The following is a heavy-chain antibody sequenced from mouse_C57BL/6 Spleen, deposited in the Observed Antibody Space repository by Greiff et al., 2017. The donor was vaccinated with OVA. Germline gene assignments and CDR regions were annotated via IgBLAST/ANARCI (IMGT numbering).Heavy chain of an antibody. CDR2: INYDGSST. Sequence: EVKLVESEGGLVQPGSSMKLSCTASGFTFSDYYMAWVRQVPEKGLEWVANINYDGSSTYYLDSLKSRFIISRDNAKNILYLQMSSLKSEDTATYYCAREDYGSSYDYCDYWGQGTTLTVSS. V-gene: IGHV5-16*01. CDR3: AREDYGSSYDYCDY. J-gene: IGHJ2*01. D-gene: IGHD1-1*01. CDR1: GFTFSDYY.